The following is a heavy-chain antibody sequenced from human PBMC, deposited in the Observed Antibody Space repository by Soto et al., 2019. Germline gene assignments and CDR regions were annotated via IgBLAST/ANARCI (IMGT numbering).Heavy chain of an antibody. V-gene: IGHV1-18*01. CDR1: GYTFTSYG. CDR2: ISAYNGNT. J-gene: IGHJ5*02. D-gene: IGHD6-6*01. Sequence: ASVKVSCKASGYTFTSYGISWVRQAPGQGLEWMGWISAYNGNTNYAQKLQGRVTMTTDTSTSTAYTELRSLRSDDTAVYYCARAGAASPQDGWFDPWGQGTLVTVSS. CDR3: ARAGAASPQDGWFDP.